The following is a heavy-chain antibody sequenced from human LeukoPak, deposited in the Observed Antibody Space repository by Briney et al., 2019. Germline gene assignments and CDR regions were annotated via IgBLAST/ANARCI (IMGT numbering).Heavy chain of an antibody. D-gene: IGHD4-17*01. J-gene: IGHJ4*02. V-gene: IGHV4-39*07. Sequence: SETLSLTCTVSGGSISSSSYYWGWIRQPPGKGLEWIGSIYYSGSTYYNPPLKSRVTISVDTSKNQFSLKLSSVTAADTAVYYCARDSAVTTFPFDYWGQGTLVTVSS. CDR3: ARDSAVTTFPFDY. CDR2: IYYSGST. CDR1: GGSISSSSYY.